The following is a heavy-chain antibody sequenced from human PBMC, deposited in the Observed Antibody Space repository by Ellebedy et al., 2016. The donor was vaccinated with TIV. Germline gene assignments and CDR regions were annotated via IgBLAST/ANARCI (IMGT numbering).Heavy chain of an antibody. D-gene: IGHD2-2*01. V-gene: IGHV3-23*01. Sequence: GGSLRLXXAASGFTFSSYAMSWVRQAPGKGLEWVSAISGSGGSTYYADSVKGRFTISRDNSKNTLYLQMNSLRAEDTAVYYCAKGLGYCSSTSCLSFDYWGQGTLVTVSS. J-gene: IGHJ4*02. CDR2: ISGSGGST. CDR3: AKGLGYCSSTSCLSFDY. CDR1: GFTFSSYA.